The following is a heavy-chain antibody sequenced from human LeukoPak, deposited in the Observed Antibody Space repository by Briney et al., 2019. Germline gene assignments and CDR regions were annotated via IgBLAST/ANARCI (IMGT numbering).Heavy chain of an antibody. V-gene: IGHV3-21*01. D-gene: IGHD5-12*01. J-gene: IGHJ4*02. CDR3: AKDKEVATLWDYFDY. Sequence: GGSLRLSCAASGFTFSRYSVNWVRQAPGKGLEWVSCITGSSDYIFYADSVRGRFTISRDNAKNSLFLQMNSLRAEDTAVYYCAKDKEVATLWDYFDYWGQGTLVTVSS. CDR2: ITGSSDYI. CDR1: GFTFSRYS.